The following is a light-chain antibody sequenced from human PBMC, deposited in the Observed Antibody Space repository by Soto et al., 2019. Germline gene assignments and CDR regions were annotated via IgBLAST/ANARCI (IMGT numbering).Light chain of an antibody. Sequence: DIQMTQSPSAXSXXVXXXXXXXXRASQSLIRSLAWYQQKAGKSPSLLIYDASNLQSGVPARFSGSGSGTEFTLTISSLQPDDFATYYCQQYLAYPYSFGQGTKVDIK. V-gene: IGKV1-5*01. J-gene: IGKJ2*01. CDR1: QSLIRS. CDR2: DAS. CDR3: QQYLAYPYS.